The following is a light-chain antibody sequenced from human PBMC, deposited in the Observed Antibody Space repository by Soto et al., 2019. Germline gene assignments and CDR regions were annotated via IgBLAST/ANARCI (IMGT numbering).Light chain of an antibody. CDR1: NF. CDR2: EVS. J-gene: IGLJ2*01. Sequence: QSVLTQPRSVSGSPGQSVTFSCTGANFVSWYQQHPGKAPKLMIYEVSKRPSGVPDRFSGSKSGNTASLTVSGLQAEDEADYYCSSYAGSTKVFGGGTQLTVL. V-gene: IGLV2-8*01. CDR3: SSYAGSTKV.